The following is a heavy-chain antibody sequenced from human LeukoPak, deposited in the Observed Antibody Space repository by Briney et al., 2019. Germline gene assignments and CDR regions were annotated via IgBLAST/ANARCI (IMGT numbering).Heavy chain of an antibody. CDR3: AREQIEYSSSPSQY. CDR2: ISSSSSYM. V-gene: IGHV3-21*01. CDR1: GFTFSSYS. D-gene: IGHD6-6*01. Sequence: GGSLRLSCAASGFTFSSYSMNWVRQAPGKGLEWVSSISSSSSYMYYADSVKGRFTISRDNAKNSLYLQINSLRAEDTAVYYCAREQIEYSSSPSQYWGQGTLVTVSS. J-gene: IGHJ4*02.